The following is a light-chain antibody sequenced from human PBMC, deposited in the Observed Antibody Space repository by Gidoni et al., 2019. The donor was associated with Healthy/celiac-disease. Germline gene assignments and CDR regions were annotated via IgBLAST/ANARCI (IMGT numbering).Light chain of an antibody. CDR3: QQYDNLLT. Sequence: DIQMTPSPSSLSASVGDRVTITCQSSQDISNDLNWYLQKPGKAPKLLIYDASNLETGVPSRFSGSGSGTDFTFTISSLQPEDIATYYCQQYDNLLTFGGGTKVEIK. V-gene: IGKV1-33*01. CDR2: DAS. J-gene: IGKJ4*01. CDR1: QDISND.